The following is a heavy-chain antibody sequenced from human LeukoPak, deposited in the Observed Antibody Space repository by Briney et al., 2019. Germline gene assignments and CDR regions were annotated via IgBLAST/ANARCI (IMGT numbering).Heavy chain of an antibody. D-gene: IGHD3-22*01. CDR2: ISSSSGTI. J-gene: IGHJ4*02. CDR1: GFTFSSYS. Sequence: GGSLRLSCAASGFTFSSYSMNWVRQAPGKGLEWVSYISSSSGTIYYADSVKGRFTISRDNAKNSLYLQMNSLRAEDTAVYFCARVGYDSSGRFDYWGQGTLVTVSS. CDR3: ARVGYDSSGRFDY. V-gene: IGHV3-48*01.